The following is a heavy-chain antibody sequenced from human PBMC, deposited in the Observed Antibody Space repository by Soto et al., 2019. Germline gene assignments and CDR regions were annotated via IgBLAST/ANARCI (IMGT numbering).Heavy chain of an antibody. D-gene: IGHD2-15*01. V-gene: IGHV3-33*01. CDR1: GFTFSSYA. J-gene: IGHJ4*02. Sequence: PGGSLRLSCAATGFTFSSYAIHWVRQAPGKGLEWVAIIWFDGSNKYYADSVKGRFSISRGNSKNTLFLQMDSLRAEDTAVYYCARGQLPAATTYFDFWGQGTLVTVSS. CDR2: IWFDGSNK. CDR3: ARGQLPAATTYFDF.